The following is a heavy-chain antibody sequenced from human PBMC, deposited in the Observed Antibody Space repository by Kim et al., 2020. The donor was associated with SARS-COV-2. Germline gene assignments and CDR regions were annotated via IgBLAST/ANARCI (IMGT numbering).Heavy chain of an antibody. CDR1: GFTFSDYS. CDR3: ASHMLSWRH. D-gene: IGHD3-10*02. Sequence: GGSLRLSCAGSGFTFSDYSINWVRQAPGKGLEWISYIVSGSGGIRYYAESVEGRFTISRDNSKNSVYLQMNSLRVDDTAVYYCASHMLSWRHWGQGTLVTVSS. CDR2: IVSGSGGIR. V-gene: IGHV3-48*04. J-gene: IGHJ1*01.